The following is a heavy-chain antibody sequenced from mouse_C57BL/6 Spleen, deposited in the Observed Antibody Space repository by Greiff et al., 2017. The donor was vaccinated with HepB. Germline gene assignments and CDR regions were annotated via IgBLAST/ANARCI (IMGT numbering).Heavy chain of an antibody. D-gene: IGHD1-1*01. CDR3: ASPNYDGSSYRAMDY. CDR2: IYPGDGDT. V-gene: IGHV1-82*01. J-gene: IGHJ4*01. Sequence: VQLQQSGPELVKPGASVKISCKASGYAFSSSWMNWVKQRPGKGLEWIGRIYPGDGDTNYNGKFKGKATLTADKSSSTAYMQLSSLTSEDSAVYFCASPNYDGSSYRAMDYWGQGTSVTVSS. CDR1: GYAFSSSW.